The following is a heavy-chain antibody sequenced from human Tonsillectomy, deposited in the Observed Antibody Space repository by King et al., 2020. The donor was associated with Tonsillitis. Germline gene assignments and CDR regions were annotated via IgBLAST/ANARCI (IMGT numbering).Heavy chain of an antibody. CDR1: GGSISSYY. CDR2: IYYSGST. D-gene: IGHD3-10*01. J-gene: IGHJ4*02. V-gene: IGHV4-59*01. Sequence: VQLQESGPGLVKPSETLSLTCTVSGGSISSYYWSWIRQPPGKGLEWIGYIYYSGSTNYNPPLKSRVTISIHTTKNQFSLKLGSVTAADTAVYYCARDLYGGFGDFGYWGQGTLVTVSS. CDR3: ARDLYGGFGDFGY.